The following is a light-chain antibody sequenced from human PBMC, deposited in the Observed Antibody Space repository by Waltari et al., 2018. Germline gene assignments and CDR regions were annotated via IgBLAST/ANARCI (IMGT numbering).Light chain of an antibody. V-gene: IGKV1-5*03. J-gene: IGKJ4*01. CDR2: TAS. CDR1: QSISNC. CDR3: QQYNSYSLLT. Sequence: DIQMTQSPSTLSASVGDRVTITCRASQSISNCLAWYQQKPGKAPKLLIYTASTLESGVPSRFSGSGSGTEFTLTISSLQPDDFATYYCQQYNSYSLLTFGGGTKVEIK.